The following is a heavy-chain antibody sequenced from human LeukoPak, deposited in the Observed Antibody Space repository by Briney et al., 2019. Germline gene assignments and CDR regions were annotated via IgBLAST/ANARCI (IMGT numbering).Heavy chain of an antibody. CDR2: ISAYNGNT. J-gene: IGHJ4*02. Sequence: ASVKVSCKTSGGSLSSFVINWVRQAPGQGLEWMGWISAYNGNTNYAQKLQGRVTMTTDTSTSTAYMELRSLRSDDTAVYYCATLSFVGSGSYSVRPKFDYWGQGTLVTVSS. D-gene: IGHD3-10*01. V-gene: IGHV1-18*01. CDR1: GGSLSSFV. CDR3: ATLSFVGSGSYSVRPKFDY.